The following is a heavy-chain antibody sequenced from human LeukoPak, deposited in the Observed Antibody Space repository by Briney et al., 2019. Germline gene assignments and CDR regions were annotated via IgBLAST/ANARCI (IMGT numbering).Heavy chain of an antibody. CDR2: ISAYNGNT. Sequence: EASVKASFKASGYTFTSYGISWVRQAPGQGLEWMGWISAYNGNTNYAQKLQGRVTMTTDTSTSTAYMELRSLRSDDTAVYYCARARGEYSSSLDYYYYGMDVWGQGTTVTVSS. CDR1: GYTFTSYG. CDR3: ARARGEYSSSLDYYYYGMDV. V-gene: IGHV1-18*01. D-gene: IGHD6-13*01. J-gene: IGHJ6*02.